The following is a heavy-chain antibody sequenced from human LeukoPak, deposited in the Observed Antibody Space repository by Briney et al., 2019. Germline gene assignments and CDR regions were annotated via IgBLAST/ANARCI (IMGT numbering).Heavy chain of an antibody. CDR1: GFTFSSYG. J-gene: IGHJ2*01. CDR2: ISYDGSNK. Sequence: GGSLRLSCAASGFTFSSYGMHWVRQAPGKGLEWVAVISYDGSNKYYADSVKGRFTISRDNSKNTLYLQMNSLRAEDTAVYYCAKRGGDCGGDCYSFTDWYFDLGGRGTLVTVPS. V-gene: IGHV3-30*18. CDR3: AKRGGDCGGDCYSFTDWYFDL. D-gene: IGHD2-21*02.